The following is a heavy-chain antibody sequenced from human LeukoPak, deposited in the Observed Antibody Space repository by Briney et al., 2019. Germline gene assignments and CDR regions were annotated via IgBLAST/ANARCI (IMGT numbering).Heavy chain of an antibody. CDR3: ASLMGGSPLKGIY. Sequence: PGGSLRLFCAASGFTFSIFEMNWVRQAPGKGLEWVSHISTSGSSSTSGSSKYYADSVKGRFTISRDNAKNSLYLQMNSLRAEDTAVYYCASLMGGSPLKGIYWGQGTLVTVSS. V-gene: IGHV3-48*03. CDR1: GFTFSIFE. D-gene: IGHD1-26*01. J-gene: IGHJ4*02. CDR2: ISTSGSSSTSGSSK.